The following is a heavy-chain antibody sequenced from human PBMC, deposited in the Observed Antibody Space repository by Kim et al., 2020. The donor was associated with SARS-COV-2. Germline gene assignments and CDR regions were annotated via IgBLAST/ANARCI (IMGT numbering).Heavy chain of an antibody. Sequence: LKSRVTISVDTSKNQFSLKLSSVTAADTAVYYCASSAANLYYYYYGMDVWGQGTTVTVSS. CDR3: ASSAANLYYYYYGMDV. J-gene: IGHJ6*02. D-gene: IGHD2-2*01. V-gene: IGHV4-34*01.